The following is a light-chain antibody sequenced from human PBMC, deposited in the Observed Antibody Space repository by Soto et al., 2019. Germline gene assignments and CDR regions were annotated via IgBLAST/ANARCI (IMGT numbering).Light chain of an antibody. CDR3: CSYAGSYTHVV. Sequence: QSALTQPRSVSGSPGQSVTISCTGTSSDVGAYNCVSWYQQHPGKAPKLMIYDDSKRPSGVPDRFSGSKSGNTASLTISGLQAEDEADYYCCSYAGSYTHVVFGGGTKLTVL. J-gene: IGLJ2*01. CDR1: SSDVGAYNC. CDR2: DDS. V-gene: IGLV2-11*01.